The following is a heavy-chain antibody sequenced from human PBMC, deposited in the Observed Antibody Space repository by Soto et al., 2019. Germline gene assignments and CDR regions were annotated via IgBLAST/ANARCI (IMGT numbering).Heavy chain of an antibody. Sequence: GGSLRLSCAASGFTFSSYAMSWVRQAPGKGLEWVSAISGSGGSTYYADSVKGRFTISRDNSKNTLYLQMNSLRAEDTAVYYCAKVDYDSSGYYSDFDYWGQGTLVTVSS. D-gene: IGHD3-22*01. J-gene: IGHJ4*02. CDR1: GFTFSSYA. CDR2: ISGSGGST. V-gene: IGHV3-23*01. CDR3: AKVDYDSSGYYSDFDY.